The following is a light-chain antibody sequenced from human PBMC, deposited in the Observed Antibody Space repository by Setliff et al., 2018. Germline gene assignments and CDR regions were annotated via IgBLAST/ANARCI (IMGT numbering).Light chain of an antibody. J-gene: IGLJ1*01. Sequence: SALTQPASVSGSPGQSITISCTGTSSDVGGYNYVSWYQQHPGKAPKLMTYDVSKRPSGISNRFSGSKSGNTASLTISGLQAEDEADYYCTSYTSSSTYVFGTGTKATVL. CDR3: TSYTSSSTYV. CDR1: SSDVGGYNY. V-gene: IGLV2-14*01. CDR2: DVS.